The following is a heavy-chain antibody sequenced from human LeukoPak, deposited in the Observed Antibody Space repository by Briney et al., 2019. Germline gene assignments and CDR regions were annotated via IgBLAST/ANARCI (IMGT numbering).Heavy chain of an antibody. CDR2: IYYSGSN. J-gene: IGHJ4*02. Sequence: PSETLSLTCTDSGGSISSYYRSWIRQAPGKGLEWIGYIYYSGSNNYNPSLKSRVTISVDTSKNQFSLKLSSVTAADTAVYYCSRCMMTVTSWGQGTLVTVSS. V-gene: IGHV4-59*01. D-gene: IGHD4-17*01. CDR3: SRCMMTVTS. CDR1: GGSISSYY.